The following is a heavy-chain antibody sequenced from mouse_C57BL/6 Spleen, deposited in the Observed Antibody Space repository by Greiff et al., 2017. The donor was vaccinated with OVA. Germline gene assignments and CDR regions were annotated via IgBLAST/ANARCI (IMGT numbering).Heavy chain of an antibody. Sequence: DVQLVESGGGLVKPGGSLKLSCAASGFTFSDYGMHWVRQAPEKGLEWVAYISSGSSTIYYADTVKGRFTISRDNAKNTLFLQMTSLRSEDTAMYYCARTTTVVDAMDYWGQGTSVTVAS. CDR3: ARTTTVVDAMDY. J-gene: IGHJ4*01. CDR2: ISSGSSTI. CDR1: GFTFSDYG. V-gene: IGHV5-17*01. D-gene: IGHD1-1*01.